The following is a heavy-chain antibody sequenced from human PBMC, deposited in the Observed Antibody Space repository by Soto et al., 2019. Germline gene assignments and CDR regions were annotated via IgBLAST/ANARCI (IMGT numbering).Heavy chain of an antibody. D-gene: IGHD1-26*01. J-gene: IGHJ4*02. Sequence: QVQMVQSGAEVKKPWASVKVSCKASGYTFGSYAITWVRRAPGQGLEWMGWISGNNGNTNYAQKFQGRVTMTTDTSTGTAFLELRSLRSDDTAVYYCARAVGSPPHGDFWGQGPLVTFSS. CDR1: GYTFGSYA. CDR3: ARAVGSPPHGDF. CDR2: ISGNNGNT. V-gene: IGHV1-18*04.